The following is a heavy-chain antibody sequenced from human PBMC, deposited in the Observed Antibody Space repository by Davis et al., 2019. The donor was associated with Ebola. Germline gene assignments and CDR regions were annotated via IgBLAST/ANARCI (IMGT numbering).Heavy chain of an antibody. CDR2: IRSKAYGGTT. V-gene: IGHV3-49*04. J-gene: IGHJ5*02. D-gene: IGHD2-15*01. CDR3: TREYCSGGSCYSSAFDP. CDR1: GFTFGDYA. Sequence: GESLKISCTASGFTFGDYAMSWVRQAPGKGLEWVGFIRSKAYGGTTEYAASVKGRFTISRDDSKSIAYLQMNSLKTEDTAVYYCTREYCSGGSCYSSAFDPWGQGTLVTVSS.